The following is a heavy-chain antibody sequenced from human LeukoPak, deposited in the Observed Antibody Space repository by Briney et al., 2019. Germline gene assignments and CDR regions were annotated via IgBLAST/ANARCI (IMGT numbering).Heavy chain of an antibody. D-gene: IGHD6-6*01. CDR3: AKEYSSSSNDY. CDR2: ISGSGGSI. CDR1: GFPFSSYA. Sequence: GGSLRLSCAASGFPFSSYAMSRVRQAPGRGLEWVSGISGSGGSIYYADSVKGRFTSSRDNSKNTLYLRMNSLRAEDTAVYYCAKEYSSSSNDYWGQGTLVTVSS. V-gene: IGHV3-23*01. J-gene: IGHJ4*02.